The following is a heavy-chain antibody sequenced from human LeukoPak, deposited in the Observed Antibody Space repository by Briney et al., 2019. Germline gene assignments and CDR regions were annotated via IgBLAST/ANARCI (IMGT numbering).Heavy chain of an antibody. V-gene: IGHV1-69*05. CDR3: ARDRFRRELQQVYYYYYMDV. J-gene: IGHJ6*03. Sequence: GSSVKVSCKASGGTFSSYAISWVRQAPGQGLEWMGGIIPIFGTANYAQKFQGRVTITTDESTSTAYMELSSLRSEDTAVYYCARDRFRRELQQVYYYYYMDVWGKGTTVTVSS. CDR2: IIPIFGTA. CDR1: GGTFSSYA. D-gene: IGHD1-26*01.